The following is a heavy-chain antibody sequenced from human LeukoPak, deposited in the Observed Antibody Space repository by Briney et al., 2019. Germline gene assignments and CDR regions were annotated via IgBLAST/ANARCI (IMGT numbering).Heavy chain of an antibody. Sequence: ASVKVSCKASGYTFTSYGISWVRQAPGQGLEWMGWISAYNGNTNYAQKLQGRVTMTTDTSTSTAYMELRSLRSDDTALYYCARIVSTVTRLYYYYYMDVWGKGTTVTVSS. D-gene: IGHD4-17*01. V-gene: IGHV1-18*01. CDR3: ARIVSTVTRLYYYYYMDV. CDR2: ISAYNGNT. J-gene: IGHJ6*03. CDR1: GYTFTSYG.